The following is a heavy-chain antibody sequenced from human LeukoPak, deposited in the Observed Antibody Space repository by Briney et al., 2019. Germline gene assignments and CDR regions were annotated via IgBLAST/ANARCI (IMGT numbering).Heavy chain of an antibody. D-gene: IGHD1-14*01. CDR3: VKGSGRNGGI. CDR1: GFTFSDSY. CDR2: ISGSSTDI. V-gene: IGHV3-11*04. J-gene: IGHJ4*02. Sequence: GGSLRLSCAASGFTFSDSYMSWIRQTPGKGLEWLLYISGSSTDISYADSVKGRITISRDNAKNSLYLQMNSLRAEDTGVYFCVKGSGRNGGIWGQGTLVTVSS.